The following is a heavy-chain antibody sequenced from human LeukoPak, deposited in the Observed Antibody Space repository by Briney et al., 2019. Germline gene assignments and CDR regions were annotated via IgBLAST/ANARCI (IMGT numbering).Heavy chain of an antibody. J-gene: IGHJ4*02. CDR2: IRYDGSNT. Sequence: GGSLRLFCAASGFSFSSYGMHWVRQAPGKGLEWLAFIRYDGSNTYYADSVKGRFTISRDNSKNTLYLQMNSLRAEDTAVYYCAKGRAYCGGDCYSPFDYWGQGTLVTVSS. V-gene: IGHV3-30*02. D-gene: IGHD2-21*02. CDR1: GFSFSSYG. CDR3: AKGRAYCGGDCYSPFDY.